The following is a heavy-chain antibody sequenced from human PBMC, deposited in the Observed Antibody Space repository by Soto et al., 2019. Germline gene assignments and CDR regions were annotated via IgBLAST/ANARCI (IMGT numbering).Heavy chain of an antibody. CDR1: GGSIRSSSHY. Sequence: SETLSLTCTVSGGSIRSSSHYWGWIRQPPGKGLEWIGSIYYSGSTYYNPSLKSRVTISVDTSKNQFSLKLSSVTAADTAVYYCARHIVAVPAASNWFDPWGQGTLVTVSS. J-gene: IGHJ5*02. CDR3: ARHIVAVPAASNWFDP. CDR2: IYYSGST. V-gene: IGHV4-39*01. D-gene: IGHD2-2*01.